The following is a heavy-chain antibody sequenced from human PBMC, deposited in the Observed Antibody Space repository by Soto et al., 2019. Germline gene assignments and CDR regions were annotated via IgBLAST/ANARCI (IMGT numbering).Heavy chain of an antibody. V-gene: IGHV4-34*01. CDR1: GGSFSGYY. D-gene: IGHD3-9*01. CDR2: INHSGST. Sequence: SETLRLTCAVYGGSFSGYYWSWIRQPPGKGLEWIGEINHSGSTNYNPSLKSRVTISVDTSKNQFSLKLSSVTAADTAVYYCARMKLGTYDILTGYYGRWYYYYGMDVWGQGTTVT. CDR3: ARMKLGTYDILTGYYGRWYYYYGMDV. J-gene: IGHJ6*02.